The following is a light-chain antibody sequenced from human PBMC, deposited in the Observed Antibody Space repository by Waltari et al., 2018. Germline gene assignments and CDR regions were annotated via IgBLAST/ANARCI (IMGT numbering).Light chain of an antibody. Sequence: QSALTQPPSASGSPGQSVTISCTGTSRDVGGYNYVSWYQQHPGKAPKLMIYEVSKRPSGVPDRFCGSKSGTTASLIVSGLQAEDEADYYCSSYAGSNNVVFGGGTKLTVL. J-gene: IGLJ2*01. CDR3: SSYAGSNNVV. CDR1: SRDVGGYNY. CDR2: EVS. V-gene: IGLV2-8*01.